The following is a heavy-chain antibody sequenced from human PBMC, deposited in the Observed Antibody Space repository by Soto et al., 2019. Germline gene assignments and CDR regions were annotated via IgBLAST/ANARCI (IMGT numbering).Heavy chain of an antibody. D-gene: IGHD3-16*01. J-gene: IGHJ1*01. V-gene: IGHV3-21*01. CDR1: GFMFSAYT. CDR3: ATPYYFNH. Sequence: GGSLRLSCAASGFMFSAYTMYWVRQAPGKGLEWLSSISDDSTYIDYADSLRGRFTVSRDNARKSLYLQMDSLGPEDTGVYYCATPYYFNHWGPGTLVTVSS. CDR2: ISDDSTYI.